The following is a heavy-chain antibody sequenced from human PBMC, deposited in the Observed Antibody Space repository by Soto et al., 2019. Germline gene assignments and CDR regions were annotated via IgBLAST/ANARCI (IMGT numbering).Heavy chain of an antibody. V-gene: IGHV3-21*01. CDR3: ARDRSRYRRGGSCYGLDV. D-gene: IGHD2-15*01. CDR2: ISSSSSYI. Sequence: PVGSLRLSCAASGFTFSSYSMNWVRQAPGKGLEWVSSISSSSSYIYYADSVKGRFTISRDNAKNSLYLQMNSLRAEDTAVYYCARDRSRYRRGGSCYGLDVWGQGTTVTVSS. J-gene: IGHJ6*02. CDR1: GFTFSSYS.